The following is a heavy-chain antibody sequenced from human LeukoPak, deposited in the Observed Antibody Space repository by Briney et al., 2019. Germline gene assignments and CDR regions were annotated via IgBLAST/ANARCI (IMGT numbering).Heavy chain of an antibody. V-gene: IGHV4-31*03. D-gene: IGHD3-10*01. CDR3: ARVNYGSATKEDY. J-gene: IGHJ4*02. CDR1: GGSISSGGYY. CDR2: IYYSGSA. Sequence: SETLSLTCTVSGGSISSGGYYWSWIRQHPGKGLEWIGYIYYSGSAYYNPSLKSRVTISVDTSENQFSLKLSSVTAAGTAVYYCARVNYGSATKEDYWGQGTLVTVSS.